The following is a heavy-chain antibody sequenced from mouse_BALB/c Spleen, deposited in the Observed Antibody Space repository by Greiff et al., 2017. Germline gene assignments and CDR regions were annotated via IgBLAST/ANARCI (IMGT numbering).Heavy chain of an antibody. D-gene: IGHD2-14*01. CDR1: GFTFSSFG. J-gene: IGHJ3*01. CDR2: ISSGSSTI. V-gene: IGHV5-17*02. CDR3: ARNRYEERFAY. Sequence: EVQLVESGGGLVQPGGSRKLSCAASGFTFSSFGMHWVRQAPEKGLEWVAYISSGSSTIYYADTVKGRFTISRDNPKNTLFLQMTSLRSEDTAMYYCARNRYEERFAYWGQGTLVTVSA.